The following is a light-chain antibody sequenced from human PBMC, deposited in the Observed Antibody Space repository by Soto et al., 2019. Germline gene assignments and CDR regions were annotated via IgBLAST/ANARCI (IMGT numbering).Light chain of an antibody. CDR2: AVN. J-gene: IGLJ1*01. Sequence: ALTXPPSASGSPGQSVTISCTGTSSDVGGYQYVSWYQQYPGKAPKLMIYAVNKRPSGVPDRFSGSRSGNTASLTVSGLQAEDEADYYCSSYAGSNNYVFGTGTKATVL. V-gene: IGLV2-8*01. CDR1: SSDVGGYQY. CDR3: SSYAGSNNYV.